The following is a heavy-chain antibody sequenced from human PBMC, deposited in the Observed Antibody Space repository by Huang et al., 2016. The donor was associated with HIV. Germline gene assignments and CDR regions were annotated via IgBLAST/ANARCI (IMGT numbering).Heavy chain of an antibody. J-gene: IGHJ4*02. Sequence: VQLVESGGGLVRPGGSLGLSCAASGFSFDSYSMTWVRQAPGKTLEWLAYISSRGGNIYYADSVKGRFTISRDNARNSLFLQLSSLRVEDTAVYHCVRDAGGKNFWGQGTLVSVSS. CDR2: ISSRGGNI. V-gene: IGHV3-48*01. CDR1: GFSFDSYS. D-gene: IGHD1-26*01. CDR3: VRDAGGKNF.